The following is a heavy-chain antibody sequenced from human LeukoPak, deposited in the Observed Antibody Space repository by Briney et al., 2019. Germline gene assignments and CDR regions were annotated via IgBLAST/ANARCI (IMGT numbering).Heavy chain of an antibody. CDR1: GYTFTGYY. CDR2: INPNSGGT. CDR3: ARVSGYYYYCDY. Sequence: ASVKVSCKASGYTFTGYYMHWVRQAPGQGLEWMGRINPNSGGTNYAQKFQGRVTMTRDTSISTAYMELSRLRSDDTAVYYCARVSGYYYYCDYWGQGTLVTVSS. V-gene: IGHV1-2*06. J-gene: IGHJ4*02. D-gene: IGHD3-22*01.